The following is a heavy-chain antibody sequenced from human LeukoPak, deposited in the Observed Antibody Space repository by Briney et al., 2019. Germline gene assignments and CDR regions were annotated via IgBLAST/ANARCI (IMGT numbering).Heavy chain of an antibody. D-gene: IGHD5-18*01. Sequence: PSETLSLTCTVSGGSISSYYWSWIRQPPGKGLEWIGYIYYSGSTNYNPSLKSRVTISVDTSKNQFSLKLSSVTAADTAVYYCAREEYSYGTYYYYYGMDVWGQGTTVTVSS. J-gene: IGHJ6*02. CDR1: GGSISSYY. CDR3: AREEYSYGTYYYYYGMDV. V-gene: IGHV4-59*01. CDR2: IYYSGST.